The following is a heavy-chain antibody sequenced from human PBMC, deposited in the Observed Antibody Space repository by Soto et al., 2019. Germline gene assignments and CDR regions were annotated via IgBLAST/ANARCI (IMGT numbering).Heavy chain of an antibody. CDR1: GGTFSSYA. V-gene: IGHV1-69*13. D-gene: IGHD6-19*01. Sequence: SVNVSCKASGGTFSSYAISWVRQAPGQGLEWMGGIIPIFGTANYAQKFQGRVTITADESTSTAYMELSSLRSEDTAVYYCARSHGWYDSYYGMDVWGQGTTVTVSS. J-gene: IGHJ6*02. CDR2: IIPIFGTA. CDR3: ARSHGWYDSYYGMDV.